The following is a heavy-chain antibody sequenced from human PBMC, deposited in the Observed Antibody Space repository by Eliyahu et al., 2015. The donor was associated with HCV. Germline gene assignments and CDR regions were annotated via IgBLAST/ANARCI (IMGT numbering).Heavy chain of an antibody. CDR3: AKETQSIYGSGSYRWGYFDY. V-gene: IGHV3-23*03. J-gene: IGHJ4*02. CDR1: FSDYA. D-gene: IGHD3-10*01. CDR2: IYSGGXXT. Sequence: FSDYAMSWVRQAPGKGXEWXSVIYSGGXXTYYTDXXKGRFTISRDNSKNVLYLQMNSLRADDTAVYYCAKETQSIYGSGSYRWGYFDYWGQGTLVTVSS.